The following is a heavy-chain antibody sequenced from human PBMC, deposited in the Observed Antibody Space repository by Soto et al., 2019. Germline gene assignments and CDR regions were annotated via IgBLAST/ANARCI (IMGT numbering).Heavy chain of an antibody. Sequence: QVQLVQSGAEVKKPGSSVRVSCKASGGTFSKYKITWVRQAPGQRLEWLGDIIPVFGTANYAQKFQGRVTITADESTSTAYMELSSLRSDDTAVYYCARDCSGGGCFSEKHFYYGMDVWGQGTTVTVSS. CDR3: ARDCSGGGCFSEKHFYYGMDV. CDR2: IIPVFGTA. D-gene: IGHD2-15*01. V-gene: IGHV1-69*12. J-gene: IGHJ6*02. CDR1: GGTFSKYK.